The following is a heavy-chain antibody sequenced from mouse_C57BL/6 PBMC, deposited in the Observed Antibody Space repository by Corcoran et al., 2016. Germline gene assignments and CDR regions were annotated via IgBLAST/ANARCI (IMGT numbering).Heavy chain of an antibody. J-gene: IGHJ3*01. D-gene: IGHD1-1*02. CDR1: GYTFTTYG. CDR2: INTYYGVP. CDR3: AKDGGYPFAY. V-gene: IGHV9-3*01. Sequence: QIQLVQSGPELKKPGETVKISCKASGYTFTTYGMSWVKQAPGKGLKWMGWINTYYGVPTYADDFKGRFAFPLETSARTAHLQINNLKNEDTATYFCAKDGGYPFAYWGQGTLVAVSA.